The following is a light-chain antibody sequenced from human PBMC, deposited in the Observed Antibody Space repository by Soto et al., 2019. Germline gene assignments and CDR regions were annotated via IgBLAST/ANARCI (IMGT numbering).Light chain of an antibody. CDR2: EVN. J-gene: IGLJ3*02. Sequence: QSVLTQPPSASGSPGQSVTISCTGTSSDVGGYNYVSWYQQHPGKAPKLIIYEVNKRPSGVPDRFSGSKSGNTASLTVSGLQAEDEADYYCSSYAGSNNWVFGGGTKLTVL. CDR3: SSYAGSNNWV. V-gene: IGLV2-8*01. CDR1: SSDVGGYNY.